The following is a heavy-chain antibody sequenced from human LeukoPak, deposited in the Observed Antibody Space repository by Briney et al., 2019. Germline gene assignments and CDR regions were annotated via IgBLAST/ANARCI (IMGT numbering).Heavy chain of an antibody. Sequence: GRSLRLSCAASGFTFSIYGMHWVRQAPGKGLEWVAVISYHGNNKYFADCVKGRFTISRDNSKNTLYLQMDSLRTEDTAVYYCARCPESSGYYYELDSWGQGTLVTVSS. J-gene: IGHJ4*02. CDR1: GFTFSIYG. V-gene: IGHV3-30*03. CDR3: ARCPESSGYYYELDS. D-gene: IGHD3-22*01. CDR2: ISYHGNNK.